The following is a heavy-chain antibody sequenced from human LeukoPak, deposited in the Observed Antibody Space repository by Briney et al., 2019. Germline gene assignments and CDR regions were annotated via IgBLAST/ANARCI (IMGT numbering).Heavy chain of an antibody. CDR1: GDSISSSTYN. V-gene: IGHV4-39*07. Sequence: SETLSLTCTVSGDSISSSTYNWGWVRKPPGKGLEYIASIYYSGSTNYNPSLKSRVTISVDTSKNQFSLKLSSVTAADTAVYYCARPRYCSSTSCYELDPWGQGTLVTVSS. CDR3: ARPRYCSSTSCYELDP. J-gene: IGHJ5*02. D-gene: IGHD2-2*01. CDR2: IYYSGST.